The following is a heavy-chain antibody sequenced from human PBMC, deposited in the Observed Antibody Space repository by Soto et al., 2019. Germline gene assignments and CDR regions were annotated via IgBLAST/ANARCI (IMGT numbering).Heavy chain of an antibody. J-gene: IGHJ6*02. D-gene: IGHD6-19*01. CDR3: ARDQLAVAGTLYGMDV. Sequence: GGSLRLSCAASGFTFSSYSMNWVRQAPGKGLEWVSSISSSSSYIYYADSVKGRFTISRDNAKNSLYLQMNRLRAEDTAVYYCARDQLAVAGTLYGMDVWGQGTTVTVSS. CDR2: ISSSSSYI. V-gene: IGHV3-21*01. CDR1: GFTFSSYS.